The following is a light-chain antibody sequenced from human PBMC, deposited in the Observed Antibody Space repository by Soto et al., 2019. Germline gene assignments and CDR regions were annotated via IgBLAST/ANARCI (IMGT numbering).Light chain of an antibody. CDR1: QSVSRY. J-gene: IGKJ5*01. V-gene: IGKV3-20*01. CDR3: QQYGKLPIT. Sequence: ESVLTQYKATLSLSPGERATLSCRASQSVSRYLAWYQQKPGQAPRLLIYGASTRAAGIPDRFSGSGSGTDFTLTISSLEPEDFAVYYCQQYGKLPITFGQGRLLE. CDR2: GAS.